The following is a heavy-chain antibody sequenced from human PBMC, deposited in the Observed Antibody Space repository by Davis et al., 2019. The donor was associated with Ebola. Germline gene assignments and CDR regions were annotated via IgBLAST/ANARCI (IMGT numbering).Heavy chain of an antibody. CDR2: ISYDGSNK. CDR3: ANEYLYGEPHDY. V-gene: IGHV3-30*18. CDR1: GFTSSGFA. J-gene: IGHJ4*01. Sequence: GGSLRLSCAASGFTSSGFAMHWVRRAPGKGLEWVAVISYDGSNKYYADSVKGRFTIPRDNSRNTLYLQMNSLRAKDTAVYYYANEYLYGEPHDYRGQGTLVTVSS. D-gene: IGHD4-17*01.